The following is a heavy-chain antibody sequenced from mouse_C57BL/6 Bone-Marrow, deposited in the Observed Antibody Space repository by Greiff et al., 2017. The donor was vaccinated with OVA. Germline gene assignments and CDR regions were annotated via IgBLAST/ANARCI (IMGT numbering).Heavy chain of an antibody. Sequence: QVQLKQPGAELVKPGASVKLSCKASGYTFTSYWMHWVKQRPGQGLEWIGMIHPNSGSTNYNEKFKSKATLTVDKSSSTAYMQLSSLTSKNSAVDYCARPSYYCGNPYFDYWGQGTTLTVSS. D-gene: IGHD1-1*01. CDR1: GYTFTSYW. CDR2: IHPNSGST. CDR3: ARPSYYCGNPYFDY. V-gene: IGHV1-64*01. J-gene: IGHJ2*01.